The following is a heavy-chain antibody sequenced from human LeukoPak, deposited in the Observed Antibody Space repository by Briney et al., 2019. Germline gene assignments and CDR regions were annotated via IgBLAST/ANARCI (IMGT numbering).Heavy chain of an antibody. CDR3: ARDGSGSGYSHMNY. CDR1: GFTFSSYA. J-gene: IGHJ4*02. CDR2: ISYDGSNK. Sequence: PGGSLRLSCAASGFTFSSYAMQWVRQAPGKGLEWVAVISYDGSNKYYADSVKGRFTISRDNSKNTLYLQMNSLRAEDTAVYYCARDGSGSGYSHMNYWGQGTLVTVSS. D-gene: IGHD3-22*01. V-gene: IGHV3-30-3*01.